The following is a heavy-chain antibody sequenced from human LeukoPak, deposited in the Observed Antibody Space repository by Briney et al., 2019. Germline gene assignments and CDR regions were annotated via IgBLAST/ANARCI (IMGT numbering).Heavy chain of an antibody. CDR3: AEEGPSVRKSGSWFDP. CDR2: VSGSGGST. J-gene: IGHJ5*02. Sequence: PGGSLRLSCAASGFTFSSYALSWVRQAPGKGLEWVSAVSGSGGSTYYAASVKGRFTISRDNSKSTLSLQTNSLRAGDTAVYYGAEEGPSVRKSGSWFDPWGQGTLVTVSS. D-gene: IGHD3-10*01. V-gene: IGHV3-23*01. CDR1: GFTFSSYA.